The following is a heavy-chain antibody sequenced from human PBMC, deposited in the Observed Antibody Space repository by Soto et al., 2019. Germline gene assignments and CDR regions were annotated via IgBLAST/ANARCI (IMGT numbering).Heavy chain of an antibody. J-gene: IGHJ4*02. Sequence: GGSLRLSCAASGITFSSYGMPWVRQAPGKGLEWVAVISYDGSNKYYADSVKGRFTISRDNSKNTLYLQMNSLRPEDTAGYYCANSYSSGPEPFDYWGQGTLVTVSS. V-gene: IGHV3-30*18. CDR1: GITFSSYG. D-gene: IGHD6-19*01. CDR2: ISYDGSNK. CDR3: ANSYSSGPEPFDY.